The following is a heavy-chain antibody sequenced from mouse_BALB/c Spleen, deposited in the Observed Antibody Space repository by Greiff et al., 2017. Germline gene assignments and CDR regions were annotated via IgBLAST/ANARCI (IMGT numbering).Heavy chain of an antibody. CDR2: IDPYDGDT. CDR1: GSNIKDYY. CDR3: YACGRSYVPYCDY. Sequence: VQLQQPGAELVRPGASVKLSCTASGSNIKDYYMHWVKQRPEQGLEWIGWIDPYDGDTEYAPKFQGKATMTVDTSSNTAYLQLSSLTSEDTAVYDCYACGRSYVPYCDYWGQGTTLTVSS. V-gene: IGHV14-4*02. J-gene: IGHJ2*01. D-gene: IGHD1-1*01.